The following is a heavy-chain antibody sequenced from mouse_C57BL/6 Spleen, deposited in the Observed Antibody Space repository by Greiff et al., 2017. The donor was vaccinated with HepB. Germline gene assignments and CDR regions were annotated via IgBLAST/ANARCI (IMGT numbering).Heavy chain of an antibody. CDR2: IYPRDGST. Sequence: VQLQQSDAELVKPGASVKISCKVSGYTFTDHTIHWMKQRPVQGLEWIGYIYPRDGSTKYNEKFKGKATLTADKSSSTAYMQLNSLTSEDSAVYFCARPYYYGSSFLDYWGQGTTLTVSS. J-gene: IGHJ2*01. CDR1: GYTFTDHT. CDR3: ARPYYYGSSFLDY. V-gene: IGHV1-78*01. D-gene: IGHD1-1*01.